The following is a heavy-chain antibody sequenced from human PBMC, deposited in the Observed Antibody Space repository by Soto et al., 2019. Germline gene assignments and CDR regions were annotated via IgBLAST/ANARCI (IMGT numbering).Heavy chain of an antibody. V-gene: IGHV3-33*01. CDR2: IWYDGSNK. Sequence: GGSLRLSCAASGFTFSSYGMHWVRQAPGKGLEWVAVIWYDGSNKYYADSVKGRFTVSRDNSKNTVYLQMNSLSGEDTAVYYCARGNRHNYGARDYWGQGTRVTVSS. CDR1: GFTFSSYG. J-gene: IGHJ4*02. CDR3: ARGNRHNYGARDY. D-gene: IGHD5-18*01.